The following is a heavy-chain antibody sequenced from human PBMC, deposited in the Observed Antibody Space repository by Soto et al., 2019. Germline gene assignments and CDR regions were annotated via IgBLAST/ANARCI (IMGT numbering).Heavy chain of an antibody. Sequence: GGSLRLSCEGSGFTFSSFAMGWVRQAPGKGLEWLSSVSADGVSSFSADSVRGRFRVSRDNSKNTLFLQMRFLRVEDTAVYYCAKTRQAPVGTHFFDLWGQGTQVTVYS. V-gene: IGHV3-23*01. CDR3: AKTRQAPVGTHFFDL. J-gene: IGHJ4*02. CDR2: VSADGVSS. CDR1: GFTFSSFA.